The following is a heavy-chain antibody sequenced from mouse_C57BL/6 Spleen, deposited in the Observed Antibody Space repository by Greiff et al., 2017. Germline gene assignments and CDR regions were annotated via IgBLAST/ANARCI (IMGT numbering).Heavy chain of an antibody. J-gene: IGHJ3*01. CDR1: GYTFTDYN. CDR2: INPRNGGT. V-gene: IGHV1-22*01. CDR3: ARGDLLIRYPAWFAY. D-gene: IGHD1-1*01. Sequence: VQLQQSGPELVKPGASVKMSCKASGYTFTDYNMHWVKQSHGQSLEWIGYINPRNGGTSYNQKFKGKATLTVNKSSSTAYMELRSLTSEDDAVDYCARGDLLIRYPAWFAYWGQGTLVTVSA.